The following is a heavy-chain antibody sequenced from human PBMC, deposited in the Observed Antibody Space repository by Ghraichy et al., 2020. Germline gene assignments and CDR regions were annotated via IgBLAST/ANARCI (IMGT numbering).Heavy chain of an antibody. CDR2: ISGSGGST. Sequence: LSLTCAASGFTFSSYAMSWVRQAPGKGLEWVSAISGSGGSTYYADSVKGRFTISRDNSKNTLYLQMNSLRAEDTAVYYCAKWGLTGGSHWYFDLWGRGTLVTVSS. V-gene: IGHV3-23*01. CDR1: GFTFSSYA. CDR3: AKWGLTGGSHWYFDL. D-gene: IGHD7-27*01. J-gene: IGHJ2*01.